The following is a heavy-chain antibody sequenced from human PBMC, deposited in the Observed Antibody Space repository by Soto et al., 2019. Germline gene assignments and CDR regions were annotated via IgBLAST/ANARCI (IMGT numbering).Heavy chain of an antibody. V-gene: IGHV1-2*02. J-gene: IGHJ4*01. CDR3: ARTDYLFSTLTYYFDY. D-gene: IGHD3-16*01. CDR1: GYTFTGYY. Sequence: ASVKVSCKASGYTFTGYYVNWARQAPGQGLEWMGWINPDNGVPNYAQKFQGRVTLSRDTSINTAYMELSRLTSDDTAMYYCARTDYLFSTLTYYFDYLGHGTLVTVSS. CDR2: INPDNGVP.